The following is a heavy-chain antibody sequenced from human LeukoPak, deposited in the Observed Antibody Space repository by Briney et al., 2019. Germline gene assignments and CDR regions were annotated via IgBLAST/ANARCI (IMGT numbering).Heavy chain of an antibody. J-gene: IGHJ4*02. Sequence: GGSLRLSCVASGFIFTDHWMSWVRQAPGKGLDWVANIKEDESAKFYADPVRSRFTISRDNAKNSVYLEMNNLRVEDTAVYYCARAVDVADYWGRGTLVTVSS. CDR3: ARAVDVADY. V-gene: IGHV3-7*01. D-gene: IGHD3-16*01. CDR2: IKEDESAK. CDR1: GFIFTDHW.